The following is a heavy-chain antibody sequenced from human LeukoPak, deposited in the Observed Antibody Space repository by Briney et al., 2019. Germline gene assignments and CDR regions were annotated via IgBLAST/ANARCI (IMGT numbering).Heavy chain of an antibody. V-gene: IGHV3-74*01. CDR1: GFXFSSYW. D-gene: IGHD5-18*01. Sequence: PGGSLRLSCAASGFXFSSYWIHWVRQAPGKGLVWVSRINSDGSSTSYADSVKGRFTISRDNAKNTLYLQMNSLRAEDTAVYYCARDDPDTAMVDWGQGALVTVSS. J-gene: IGHJ4*02. CDR2: INSDGSST. CDR3: ARDDPDTAMVD.